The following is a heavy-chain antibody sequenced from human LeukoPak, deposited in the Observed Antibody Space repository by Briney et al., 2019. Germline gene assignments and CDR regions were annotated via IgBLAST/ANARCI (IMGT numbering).Heavy chain of an antibody. J-gene: IGHJ6*04. Sequence: GGFLRLSCAASGFTFSSYAMHWVRQAPGKGLEWVAVISYDGSNKYYADSVKGRFTISRDNSKNTLYLQMNSLRAEDTAVYYCARDPDTAMVYYYYGMDVWGKGTTVTVSS. CDR3: ARDPDTAMVYYYYGMDV. CDR1: GFTFSSYA. D-gene: IGHD5-18*01. CDR2: ISYDGSNK. V-gene: IGHV3-30*04.